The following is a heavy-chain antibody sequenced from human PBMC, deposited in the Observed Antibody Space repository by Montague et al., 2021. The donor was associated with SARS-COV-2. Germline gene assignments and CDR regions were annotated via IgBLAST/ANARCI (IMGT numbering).Heavy chain of an antibody. CDR2: VNFRGST. D-gene: IGHD3-10*01. CDR3: ARFPHGSGSYNADYNYGMDA. CDR1: GGSFNAFF. V-gene: IGHV4-34*01. Sequence: SETLSLTCVVYGGSFNAFFWSWIRQPPGKGLEWIGEVNFRGSTNYNPSLKSRATVSVDKSNNHFSLRLSSVTAADTAVYYCARFPHGSGSYNADYNYGMDAWGQGTPVTVSS. J-gene: IGHJ6*02.